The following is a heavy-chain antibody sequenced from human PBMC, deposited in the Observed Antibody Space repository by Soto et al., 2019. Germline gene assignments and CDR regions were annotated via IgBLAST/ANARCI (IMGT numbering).Heavy chain of an antibody. CDR3: AKDGLFLEVPPASLSY. J-gene: IGHJ4*02. V-gene: IGHV3-23*01. CDR2: ISGSDDGT. Sequence: PGGSLRLSCAASGFTFSTYAMNWVRQAPGKGLEWVSGISGSDDGTYYADSVKGRFTISRDNSRSTLYLQMNSLGAEDTAIYYCAKDGLFLEVPPASLSYWGQGTLVTVSS. CDR1: GFTFSTYA. D-gene: IGHD2-2*01.